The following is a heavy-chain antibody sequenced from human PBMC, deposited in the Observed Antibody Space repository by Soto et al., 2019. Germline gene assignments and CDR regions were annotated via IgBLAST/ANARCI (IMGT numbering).Heavy chain of an antibody. V-gene: IGHV3-33*01. J-gene: IGHJ4*02. Sequence: QVQLVESGGGVVQPGRSLRLSCAASGFTFSSYGMHWVRQAPGKGLEWVAVIWYDGSNKYYADSVKGRFTISRDNSKNTLYLRMNSLRAEDTAVYYCARSGYSSSWSKFDYWGQGTLVTVSS. CDR1: GFTFSSYG. CDR2: IWYDGSNK. D-gene: IGHD6-13*01. CDR3: ARSGYSSSWSKFDY.